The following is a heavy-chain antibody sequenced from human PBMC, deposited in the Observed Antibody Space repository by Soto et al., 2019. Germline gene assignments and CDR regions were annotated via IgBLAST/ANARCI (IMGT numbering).Heavy chain of an antibody. V-gene: IGHV3-74*03. CDR1: GFTFSSYW. CDR2: IKSDASTI. Sequence: EVQLVESGGGLVQPGGSLRLSCAASGFTFSSYWMHWVRQVPGKGLVWVSRIKSDASTIMYADSVKGRCTISRDNAKNTLYLQVHRLRPEDTAVYYCVRGGSANYYGLFDSWGQGTLVTVSS. CDR3: VRGGSANYYGLFDS. J-gene: IGHJ4*02. D-gene: IGHD1-26*01.